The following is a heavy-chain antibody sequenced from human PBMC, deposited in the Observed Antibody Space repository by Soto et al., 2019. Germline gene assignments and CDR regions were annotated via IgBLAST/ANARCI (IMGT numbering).Heavy chain of an antibody. D-gene: IGHD5-12*01. CDR2: IFNSGSP. V-gene: IGHV4-31*03. Sequence: PSETLSLTCTVSGVFTFRGSYYWIWIRQRPGKGLEWIGYIFNSGSPYYNPSLRSRVTISIDPSETEFSLTLSSVTAADTAVYLYARGYKGYDYNFGYWGQGISVTVSS. CDR1: GVFTFRGSYY. J-gene: IGHJ4*02. CDR3: ARGYKGYDYNFGY.